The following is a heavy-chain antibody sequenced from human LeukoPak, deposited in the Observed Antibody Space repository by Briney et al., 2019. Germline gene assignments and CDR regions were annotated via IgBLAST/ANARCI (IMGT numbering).Heavy chain of an antibody. D-gene: IGHD5-18*01. Sequence: PSETLSLTCTVSGGSISSSSAYWGWIRQPPGKGLEWIGSIYYSKNTHYNPSLKSRVTISADTSKNQFSQTLGSVSATDTAVYYCVSPRGFSYGYFDYWGQGTLVTVSS. V-gene: IGHV4-39*01. CDR2: IYYSKNT. J-gene: IGHJ4*02. CDR3: VSPRGFSYGYFDY. CDR1: GGSISSSSAY.